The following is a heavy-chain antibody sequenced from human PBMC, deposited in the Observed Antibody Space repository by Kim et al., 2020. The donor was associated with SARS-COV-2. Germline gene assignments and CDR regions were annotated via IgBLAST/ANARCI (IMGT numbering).Heavy chain of an antibody. J-gene: IGHJ6*02. CDR1: GYTFTSYY. D-gene: IGHD3-10*01. Sequence: ASVKVSCKASGYTFTSYYMHWVRQAPGQGLEWMGIINPSGGSTSYAQKFQGRVTMTRDTSTSTVYMELSSLRSEDTAVYYCARGGIGYYGSGSPYYYGMDVWGQGTTVTVSS. V-gene: IGHV1-46*01. CDR2: INPSGGST. CDR3: ARGGIGYYGSGSPYYYGMDV.